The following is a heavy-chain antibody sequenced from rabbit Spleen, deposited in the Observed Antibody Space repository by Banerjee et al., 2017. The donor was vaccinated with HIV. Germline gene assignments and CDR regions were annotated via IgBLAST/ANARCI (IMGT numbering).Heavy chain of an antibody. V-gene: IGHV1S45*01. D-gene: IGHD8-1*01. CDR2: IGTGSGRI. CDR3: ARDFVASSYYNL. J-gene: IGHJ4*01. CDR1: GFSLSSVA. Sequence: QEQLEESGGDLVKPGASLTLTCTASGFSLSSVAMSWVRQAPGKGLEWIGWIGTGSGRIDYASWVNGRFTISKASSTTVTLQMTSLTAADTATYFCARDFVASSYYNLWGQGTLVTVS.